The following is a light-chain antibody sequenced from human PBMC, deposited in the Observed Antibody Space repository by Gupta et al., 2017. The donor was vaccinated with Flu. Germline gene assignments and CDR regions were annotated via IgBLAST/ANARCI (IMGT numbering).Light chain of an antibody. V-gene: IGLV3-21*02. CDR1: KVGGNS. J-gene: IGLJ3*02. CDR3: QAEETSSDQWV. CDR2: DIS. Sequence: GQTATTTAGGNKVGGNSVYWYQQNPGQAPVLLVYDISVRTSGIPDRFSASKSGNTATVTTTRVDGGDEADYYCQAEETSSDQWVFGGGTKLTVL.